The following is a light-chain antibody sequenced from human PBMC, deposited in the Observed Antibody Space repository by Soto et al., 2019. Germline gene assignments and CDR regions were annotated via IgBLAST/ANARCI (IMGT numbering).Light chain of an antibody. CDR1: QYVSSY. J-gene: IGKJ5*01. V-gene: IGKV3-11*01. Sequence: EIVLTQSPATLSLSPGERATLSCRASQYVSSYLAWYQQKPGQAPRLLIYDASNRATGIPARFSGSWSGTDFTLTISSLEPEDFAVYYCQQRSNWPPIIFGQGTRLEVK. CDR3: QQRSNWPPII. CDR2: DAS.